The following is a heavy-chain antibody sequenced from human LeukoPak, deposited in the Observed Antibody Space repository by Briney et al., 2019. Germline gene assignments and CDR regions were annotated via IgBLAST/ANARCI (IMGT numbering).Heavy chain of an antibody. CDR2: IIPIFGTA. Sequence: SVKVSCKASGGTFSSYAISWVRQAPGQGLEWMGGIIPIFGTANYAQKFQGRVTITADESTSTAYMELSSLRSEDTAVYYCARDSALYDFWSGYSEGFDYWGQGTLVTVSS. J-gene: IGHJ4*02. D-gene: IGHD3-3*01. CDR1: GGTFSSYA. V-gene: IGHV1-69*13. CDR3: ARDSALYDFWSGYSEGFDY.